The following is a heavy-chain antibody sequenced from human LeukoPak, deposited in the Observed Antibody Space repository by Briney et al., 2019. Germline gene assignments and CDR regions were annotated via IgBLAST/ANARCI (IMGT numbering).Heavy chain of an antibody. CDR2: INPSGGST. D-gene: IGHD5-12*01. J-gene: IGHJ4*02. CDR3: ARGERSWLQLFLVLFDY. Sequence: ASVKVSCKASGYTFTSYYMHWVRQAPGQGLEWMGIINPSGGSTSYAQKFQGRVTMTRDTSTSTVYMELSSLRSEDTAVYYCARGERSWLQLFLVLFDYWGQGTLVTVSS. CDR1: GYTFTSYY. V-gene: IGHV1-46*01.